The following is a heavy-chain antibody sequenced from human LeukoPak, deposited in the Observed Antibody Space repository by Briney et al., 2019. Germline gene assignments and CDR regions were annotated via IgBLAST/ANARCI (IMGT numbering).Heavy chain of an antibody. J-gene: IGHJ4*02. V-gene: IGHV1-69*05. CDR1: GGTFSSYA. D-gene: IGHD4-23*01. CDR2: IIPIFGTA. CDR3: ARGYGGNSWAYFDY. Sequence: GASVKVSCKASGGTFSSYAISWVRQAPGQGLEWMGGIIPIFGTANYAQKFQGRVTITTDESTSTAYMELSSLRSEDTAVYYCARGYGGNSWAYFDYWGQGTLVTVSS.